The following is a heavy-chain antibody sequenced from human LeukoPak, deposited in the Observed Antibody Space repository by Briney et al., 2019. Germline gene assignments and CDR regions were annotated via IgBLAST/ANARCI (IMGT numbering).Heavy chain of an antibody. J-gene: IGHJ5*02. CDR3: ARIARGSNWFDP. V-gene: IGHV2-70*11. D-gene: IGHD6-6*01. CDR1: GFSLTNSGMC. Sequence: ESGPALVKPTQTLTLTCTFSGFSLTNSGMCVSWIRQPPGKALEWLARIDWDDDEYYSTSLRTRLTISKDTSKNQVVLTMTNMDPVDTATCYCARIARGSNWFDPWGQGTLVTVSS. CDR2: IDWDDDE.